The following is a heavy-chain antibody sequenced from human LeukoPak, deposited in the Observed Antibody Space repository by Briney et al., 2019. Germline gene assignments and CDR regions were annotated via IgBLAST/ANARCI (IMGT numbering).Heavy chain of an antibody. D-gene: IGHD5-12*01. CDR2: ISAYNGNT. J-gene: IGHJ6*03. Sequence: WASVKVSCKASGYTFTSYGISWVRQAPGQGLEWMGWISAYNGNTNYAQKLQGRVTITADKSTSTAYMELSSLRSEDTAVYYCVKGVATIIPYYYYYMDVWGKGTTVTVSS. CDR3: VKGVATIIPYYYYYMDV. V-gene: IGHV1-18*01. CDR1: GYTFTSYG.